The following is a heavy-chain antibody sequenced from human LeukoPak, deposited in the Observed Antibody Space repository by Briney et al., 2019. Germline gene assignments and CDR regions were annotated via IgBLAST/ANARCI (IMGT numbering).Heavy chain of an antibody. J-gene: IGHJ3*01. CDR3: ARERYCSGGGCYRGYAFHV. CDR2: IKEDGSET. CDR1: GFTFNNYY. D-gene: IGHD2-15*01. V-gene: IGHV3-7*01. Sequence: GGSLRLSCAVSGFTFNNYYMTWVRQAPGKGLEWAAGIKEDGSETYYVDSVKGRFTISRDNARNSLFLQMSSLRAEDTAVYYCARERYCSGGGCYRGYAFHVWGQGTVVTVSS.